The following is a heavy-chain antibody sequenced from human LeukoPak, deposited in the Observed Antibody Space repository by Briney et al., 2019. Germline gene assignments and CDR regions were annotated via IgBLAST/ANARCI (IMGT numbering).Heavy chain of an antibody. D-gene: IGHD3-3*01. CDR3: ARVGDYDFWSGYFTPRPSNWFDP. CDR1: GGFFSGYY. Sequence: SETLSLTCAVYGGFFSGYYWSWLRQPPGKGLEWVGEINHSGSTNYNPPLKSRVTISVDTSKNQFSLKLSSVTAADTAVYYCARVGDYDFWSGYFTPRPSNWFDPWGQGTLVTVSS. J-gene: IGHJ5*02. CDR2: INHSGST. V-gene: IGHV4-34*01.